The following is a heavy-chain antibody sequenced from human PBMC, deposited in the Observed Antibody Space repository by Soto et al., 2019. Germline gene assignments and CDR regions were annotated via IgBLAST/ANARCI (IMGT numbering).Heavy chain of an antibody. CDR1: GFTFSSYS. CDR3: ARDPRRHTAMVVSWFDP. Sequence: GSLRLSCAASGFTFSSYSINWVRHGPGKGLEWVSYISSSSTIYYADSVKGRFTISRDNAKNSLYLQMNSLRDEDTAVYYCARDPRRHTAMVVSWFDPWGQGTLVTVSS. D-gene: IGHD5-18*01. J-gene: IGHJ5*02. CDR2: ISSSSTI. V-gene: IGHV3-48*02.